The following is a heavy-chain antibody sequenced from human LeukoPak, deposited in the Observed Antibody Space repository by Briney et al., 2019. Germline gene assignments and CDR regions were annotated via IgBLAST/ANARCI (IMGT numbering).Heavy chain of an antibody. V-gene: IGHV1-69*04. J-gene: IGHJ5*02. Sequence: ASVKVSCKASGGTFSSYAISWVRQAPGQGLEWMGRIIPILGIANYAQKFQGRVTITADKSTSTAYMELSSLRSEDTAVYYCASTTGVYCSSTSCFNWFDPWGQGTLVTVSS. CDR2: IIPILGIA. D-gene: IGHD2-2*01. CDR1: GGTFSSYA. CDR3: ASTTGVYCSSTSCFNWFDP.